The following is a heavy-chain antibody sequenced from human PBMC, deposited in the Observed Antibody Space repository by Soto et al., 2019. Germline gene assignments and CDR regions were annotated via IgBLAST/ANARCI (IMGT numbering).Heavy chain of an antibody. J-gene: IGHJ6*03. CDR3: ARVYYYYYMDV. V-gene: IGHV4-34*01. CDR2: INHGGST. CDR1: GGSFSGYY. Sequence: QVQLQQWGEGLLKPSETLSLTCAVYGGSFSGYYWSWIRQPPGKGLEWIGEINHGGSTSYNPSLKSRVTISVDTSKNQFSLKLSSVTAADTAVYYCARVYYYYYMDVWGKGTTVTVSS.